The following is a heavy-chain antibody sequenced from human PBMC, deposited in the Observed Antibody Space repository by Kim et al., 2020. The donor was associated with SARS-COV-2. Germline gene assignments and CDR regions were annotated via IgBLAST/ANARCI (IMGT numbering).Heavy chain of an antibody. Sequence: GGSLRLSCAASGFTFSSYGMHWVRQAPGKGLEWVAVISYDGSNKYYADSVKGRFTISRDNSKNTLYLQMNSLRAEDTAVYYCAKGVNTAMVGFAAFDIWGQGTMVTVSS. CDR2: ISYDGSNK. CDR3: AKGVNTAMVGFAAFDI. D-gene: IGHD5-18*01. CDR1: GFTFSSYG. V-gene: IGHV3-30*18. J-gene: IGHJ3*02.